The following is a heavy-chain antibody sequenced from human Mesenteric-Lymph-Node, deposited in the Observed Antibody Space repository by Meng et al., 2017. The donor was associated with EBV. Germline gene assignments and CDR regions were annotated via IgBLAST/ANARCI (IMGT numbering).Heavy chain of an antibody. CDR3: ARLDDLLTGYPFDL. CDR1: GGAISSGGYS. D-gene: IGHD3-9*01. Sequence: QMRRRRSGAVLLKPSQSRSHTVAASGGAISSGGYSWSWLRQPPGKGLEWIGYIHYSGSTYYNPSLMSRVTISVDTSMNQFSLKLSSVTAADTAVYDCARLDDLLTGYPFDLWGQGTLVTVSS. J-gene: IGHJ4*02. V-gene: IGHV4-30-4*07. CDR2: IHYSGST.